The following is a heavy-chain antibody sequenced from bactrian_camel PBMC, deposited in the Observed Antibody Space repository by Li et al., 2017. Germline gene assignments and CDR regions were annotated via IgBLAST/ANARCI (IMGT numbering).Heavy chain of an antibody. D-gene: IGHD5*01. CDR2: VLNRDGTP. V-gene: IGHV3S63*01. CDR1: DTEYVFSVNY. J-gene: IGHJ6*01. Sequence: HVQLVESGGGSVQAGGSLTLSCIGSDTEYVFSVNYMAWFRQRPGEEREGVAVVLNRDGTPYYPDSVKGRFTITQDTDKNAVFLQMNSLKPDDTAMYFCAAGPAISRSGCGAGYWRVGFPFGSRGQGTQVTVS. CDR3: AAGPAISRSGCGAGYWRVGFPFGS.